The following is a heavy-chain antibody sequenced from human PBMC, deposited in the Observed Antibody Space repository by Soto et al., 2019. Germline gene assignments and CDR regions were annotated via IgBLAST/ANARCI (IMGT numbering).Heavy chain of an antibody. J-gene: IGHJ6*02. CDR3: ARFYAGSDYYPSVGYYYGMDV. Sequence: QVQLQESGPGLVKPSETLSLTCTVSGGSISGYFWTWIRQPPGKGLEWIGYIYYNGNTNYNPSLKSRVTISVDTSKNQFSLMLRSVTAADTAVHYCARFYAGSDYYPSVGYYYGMDVWGQGTTVIVSS. CDR2: IYYNGNT. CDR1: GGSISGYF. V-gene: IGHV4-59*01. D-gene: IGHD3-10*01.